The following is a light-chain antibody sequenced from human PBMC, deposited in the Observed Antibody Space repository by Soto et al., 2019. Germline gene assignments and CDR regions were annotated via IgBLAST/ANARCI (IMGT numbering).Light chain of an antibody. Sequence: EIVLTQSPGTLSLSTGERVTLSCRASQRVRGSSLAWYQQKPGQAPRLLVHGVSSRATGIPARFSGGGSGTDFSLTISRLETEDFSVYYCQQYGSSPLTFGGGTKVEMK. J-gene: IGKJ4*01. V-gene: IGKV3-20*01. CDR1: QRVRGSS. CDR2: GVS. CDR3: QQYGSSPLT.